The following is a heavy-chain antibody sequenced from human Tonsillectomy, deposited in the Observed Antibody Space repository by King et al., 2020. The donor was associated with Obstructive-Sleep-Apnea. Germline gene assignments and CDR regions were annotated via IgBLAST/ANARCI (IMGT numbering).Heavy chain of an antibody. CDR1: GYTFTDYY. CDR3: ARNGSPDDFDI. D-gene: IGHD1-26*01. J-gene: IGHJ3*02. Sequence: VQLVQSGAEVKKPGASVKVSCKASGYTFTDYYIHWVRQAPGQGLEWMGWINPSSGGTNYAQTFQGRVTMTRDTSISTAYMELSRLISDDTAVYYCARNGSPDDFDIWGQGTMVSVSS. V-gene: IGHV1-2*02. CDR2: INPSSGGT.